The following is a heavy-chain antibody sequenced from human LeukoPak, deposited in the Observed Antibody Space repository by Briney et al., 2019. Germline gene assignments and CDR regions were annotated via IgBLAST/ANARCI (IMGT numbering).Heavy chain of an antibody. CDR3: ARDYVYAFDY. J-gene: IGHJ4*02. CDR1: GFIFNSYS. Sequence: PGGSLRLSCAASGFIFNSYSINCVRQAPGKGLEWVSYISGDGNAKHYTDSVKGRFTISRDNAKNALYLQMNSLRAEDTAVYFCARDYVYAFDYWGQGTLVTVSS. D-gene: IGHD2/OR15-2a*01. CDR2: ISGDGNAK. V-gene: IGHV3-48*01.